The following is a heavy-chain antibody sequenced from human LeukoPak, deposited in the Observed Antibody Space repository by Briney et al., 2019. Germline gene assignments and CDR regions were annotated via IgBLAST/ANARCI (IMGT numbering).Heavy chain of an antibody. V-gene: IGHV4-4*09. D-gene: IGHD5-18*01. CDR3: ARLSQGYSFEY. J-gene: IGHJ4*02. CDR2: IYASGST. Sequence: EWIGYIYASGSTNYNPSLKSRVTISVDTSTNQFSLILSSVTAADTAVYYCARLSQGYSFEYWGQGTLVTVSS.